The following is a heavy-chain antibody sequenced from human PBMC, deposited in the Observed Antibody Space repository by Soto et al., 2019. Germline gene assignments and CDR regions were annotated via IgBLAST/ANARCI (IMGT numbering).Heavy chain of an antibody. D-gene: IGHD2-15*01. Sequence: QVQLVQSGAEVKKPGASVKVSCKASGYTFTSYYMHWVRQAPGQGLEWMGIINPSGGSTSYAQKFKDRVTMTRDTSTSTVYMELSSLRSEDTAGYYCARDSLYYSGGSCYFDYWGQGTLVTVSS. CDR2: INPSGGST. CDR1: GYTFTSYY. CDR3: ARDSLYYSGGSCYFDY. J-gene: IGHJ4*02. V-gene: IGHV1-46*01.